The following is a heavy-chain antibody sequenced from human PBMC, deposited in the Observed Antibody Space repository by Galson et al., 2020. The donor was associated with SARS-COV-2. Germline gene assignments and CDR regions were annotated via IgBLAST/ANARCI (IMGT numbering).Heavy chain of an antibody. V-gene: IGHV3-9*01. J-gene: IGHJ3*01. CDR3: TNTYFDSDVYDAFKC. CDR1: GFMFDEYA. CDR2: ISWNSAII. D-gene: IGHD3-22*01. Sequence: GGSLRLSCTASGFMFDEYAMHWVRQVPGRGLEWVSAISWNSAIIDYADSVKGRVTISRDNARNSLFLQMNSLTAEDTALYFCTNTYFDSDVYDAFKCWGRGTMVTVSS.